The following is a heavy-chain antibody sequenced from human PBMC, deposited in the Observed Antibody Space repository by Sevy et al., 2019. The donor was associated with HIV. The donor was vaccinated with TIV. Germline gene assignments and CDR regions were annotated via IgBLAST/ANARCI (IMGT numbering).Heavy chain of an antibody. D-gene: IGHD3-22*01. V-gene: IGHV3-23*01. CDR3: AKEGQGEYYDSSGSFDY. J-gene: IGHJ4*02. Sequence: GGSLRLSCAASEFTFSSYAMSWVRQAPGKGLEWVSSISGSGSFTYYADSVKGHLTISRDNSKNTVYLQMTSLRAEDTAVYYCAKEGQGEYYDSSGSFDYWGQGTLVTVSS. CDR2: ISGSGSFT. CDR1: EFTFSSYA.